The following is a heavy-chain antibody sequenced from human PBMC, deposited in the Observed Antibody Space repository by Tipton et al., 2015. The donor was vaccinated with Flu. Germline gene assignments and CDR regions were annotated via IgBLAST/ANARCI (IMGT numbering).Heavy chain of an antibody. CDR2: INPNSGGT. CDR1: GYTFTGYY. D-gene: IGHD3-10*01. Sequence: QVQLVQSGAEVKKPGASVKVSCKASGYTFTGYYMRWVRQAPGQGLEWMGWINPNSGGTNYAQKFQGRVTMTRDTSISTAYMELSRLRSDDTAVYYCARDVWDYYGSGSYYKAPYGMDVWGQGTTVTVSS. V-gene: IGHV1-2*02. J-gene: IGHJ6*02. CDR3: ARDVWDYYGSGSYYKAPYGMDV.